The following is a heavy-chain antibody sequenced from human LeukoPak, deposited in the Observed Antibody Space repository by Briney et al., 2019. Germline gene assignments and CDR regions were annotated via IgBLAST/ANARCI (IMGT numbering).Heavy chain of an antibody. J-gene: IGHJ4*02. V-gene: IGHV3-23*01. D-gene: IGHD6-19*01. CDR1: GFTFSNFA. CDR3: ARIALSWVACTIDN. CDR2: VINSGGGT. Sequence: GGSLRLSCAASGFTFSNFAMSWVRQAPGKGLEWVSGVINSGGGTYYADSVKGRFTVSRDNSKNTLYLQMNSLRAEDTAVYYCARIALSWVACTIDNWGQGTLVTVSS.